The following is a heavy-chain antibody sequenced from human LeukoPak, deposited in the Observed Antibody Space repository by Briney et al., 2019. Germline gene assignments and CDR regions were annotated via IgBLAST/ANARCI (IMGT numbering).Heavy chain of an antibody. V-gene: IGHV4-4*02. CDR1: GGSISSSNW. CDR3: ATFSQDVVTAIPPYYYYGMDV. Sequence: SGTLSLTCAVSGGSISSSNWWSWVRQPPGKGLEWIGEIYHSGSTNYNPSLKSRVTISVDKSKNQFSLKLSSVTAADTAVYYCATFSQDVVTAIPPYYYYGMDVWGQGTTVTVSS. J-gene: IGHJ6*02. CDR2: IYHSGST. D-gene: IGHD2-21*02.